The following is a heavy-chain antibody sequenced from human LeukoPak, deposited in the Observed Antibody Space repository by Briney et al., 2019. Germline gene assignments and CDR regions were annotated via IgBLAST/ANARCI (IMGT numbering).Heavy chain of an antibody. CDR2: ISSSSSYI. Sequence: GGSLRLSCAASGFTFSSYSMNWVRQAPRKGLEWVSSISSSSSYIYYADSVKGRFTISRDNAKNSLYLQMNSLRAEDTAVYYCARAKGATNFDYWGQGTLVTVSS. CDR3: ARAKGATNFDY. J-gene: IGHJ4*02. CDR1: GFTFSSYS. D-gene: IGHD5-24*01. V-gene: IGHV3-21*01.